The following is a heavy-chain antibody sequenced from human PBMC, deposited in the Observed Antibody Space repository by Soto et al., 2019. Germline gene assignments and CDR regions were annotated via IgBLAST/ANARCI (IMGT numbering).Heavy chain of an antibody. V-gene: IGHV1-3*01. J-gene: IGHJ4*02. D-gene: IGHD6-6*01. CDR3: ARDRLSSSWELYYFDY. Sequence: ASVKVSCKASGYTFTSYAMHWVRQAPGQRLEWMGRINASNGNTKYSQKFQGRVTITRDTSASTAYMELSSLRSEDTAVYYCARDRLSSSWELYYFDYWGQGTLVTVSS. CDR2: INASNGNT. CDR1: GYTFTSYA.